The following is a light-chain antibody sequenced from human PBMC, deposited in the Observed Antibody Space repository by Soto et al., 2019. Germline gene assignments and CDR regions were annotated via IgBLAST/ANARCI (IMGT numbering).Light chain of an antibody. CDR2: DAS. J-gene: IGKJ1*01. Sequence: DIQMTQSPSTLSASVGARVTITCRASQSISSWLAWYQQKPGNAPKLLIYDASSLESGVPSRFSGTASGTDFTLTIRRLQPEDIANYYGQQYSSYSAWTFGEGTKVDIK. CDR3: QQYSSYSAWT. CDR1: QSISSW. V-gene: IGKV1-5*01.